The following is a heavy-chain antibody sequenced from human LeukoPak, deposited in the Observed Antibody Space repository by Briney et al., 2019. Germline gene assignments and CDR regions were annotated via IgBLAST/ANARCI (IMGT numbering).Heavy chain of an antibody. Sequence: GASVKVSCKASGYTFTSYDINWVRQATGQGLEWMGWINPNSGGTNYAQKFQGRVTMTRDTSISTAYMELSRLRSDDTAVYYCARLVVVAATGDFDYWGQGTLVTVSS. CDR3: ARLVVVAATGDFDY. D-gene: IGHD2-15*01. V-gene: IGHV1-2*02. J-gene: IGHJ4*02. CDR1: GYTFTSYD. CDR2: INPNSGGT.